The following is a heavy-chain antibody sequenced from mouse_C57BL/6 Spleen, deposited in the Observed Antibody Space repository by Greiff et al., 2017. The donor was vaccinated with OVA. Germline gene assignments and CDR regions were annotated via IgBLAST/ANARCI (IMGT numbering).Heavy chain of an antibody. D-gene: IGHD2-4*01. CDR1: GYTFTDYY. CDR3: ARGDDYDAGAPFDD. V-gene: IGHV1-26*01. J-gene: IGHJ2*01. Sequence: VQLKQSGPELVKPGASVTISCKASGYTFTDYYMNWVKQSHGKSLEWIGDINPNNGGTSYNQKFKGKATLTVDKSSSTAYMELRSLTSEDSAVYYCARGDDYDAGAPFDDWGQGTTLT. CDR2: INPNNGGT.